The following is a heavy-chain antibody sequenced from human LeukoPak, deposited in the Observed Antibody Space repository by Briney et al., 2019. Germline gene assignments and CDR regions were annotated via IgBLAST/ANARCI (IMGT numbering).Heavy chain of an antibody. CDR2: IYYSGSI. CDR3: ARDRAHYYDSSGYHGAFDI. Sequence: PSETLSLTCTVSGGSISSSSYYWGWIRQPPGKGLEWIANIYYSGSIQHNPSLKSGVTTSIDTSKNQYSLKLSSVTAADTAVYYCARDRAHYYDSSGYHGAFDIWGQGTMVTVSS. CDR1: GGSISSSSYY. V-gene: IGHV4-39*07. D-gene: IGHD3-22*01. J-gene: IGHJ3*02.